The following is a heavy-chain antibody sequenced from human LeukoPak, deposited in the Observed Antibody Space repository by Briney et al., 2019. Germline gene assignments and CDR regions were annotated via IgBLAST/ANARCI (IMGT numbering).Heavy chain of an antibody. J-gene: IGHJ4*02. V-gene: IGHV3-48*03. D-gene: IGHD3-9*01. CDR3: ATYYDILTGYYPRRDY. CDR2: ISSSGSTI. CDR1: GFTFSSYE. Sequence: PGGSLRLSCAASGFTFSSYEMNWVRQAPGKGLEWVSCISSSGSTIYYADSVKGRFTISRDNAKNSLYLQMNSLRAEDTAVYYCATYYDILTGYYPRRDYWGQGTLVTVSS.